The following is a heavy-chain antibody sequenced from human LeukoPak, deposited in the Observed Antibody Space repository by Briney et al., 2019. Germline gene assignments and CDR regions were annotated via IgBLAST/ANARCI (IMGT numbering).Heavy chain of an antibody. CDR1: GFTFDDYA. CDR2: ISWNSGSI. V-gene: IGHV3-9*01. J-gene: IGHJ2*01. CDR3: AKDRKSMAWGYFDL. D-gene: IGHD1-26*01. Sequence: GGSLRLSCAASGFTFDDYAMHWVRQAPGKGLEWVSGISWNSGSIDYADSVKGRFTISRDNAKNSLYLQMNSLRAEDTALYYCAKDRKSMAWGYFDLWGRGTLVTVSS.